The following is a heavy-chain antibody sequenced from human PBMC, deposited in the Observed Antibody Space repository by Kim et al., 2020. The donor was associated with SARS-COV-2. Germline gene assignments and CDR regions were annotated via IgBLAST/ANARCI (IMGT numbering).Heavy chain of an antibody. CDR3: VKGAWLDY. CDR2: IKRPDDSA. V-gene: IGHV3-23*01. D-gene: IGHD5-12*01. J-gene: IGHJ4*02. CDR1: GFSFGTFD. Sequence: GGSLRLSCVASGFSFGTFDMSWVRQAPGKGLKWVSVIKRPDDSAYYAESVKGRFTASRDSARNTLYLQMNSLRVDDTAVYYCVKGAWLDYWGPGTLVTVSS.